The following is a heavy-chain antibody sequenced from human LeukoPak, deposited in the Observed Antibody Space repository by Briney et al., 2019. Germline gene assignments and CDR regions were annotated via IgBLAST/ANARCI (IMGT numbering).Heavy chain of an antibody. CDR3: AKDQLAVAGTGGMDY. J-gene: IGHJ4*02. D-gene: IGHD6-19*01. Sequence: GGSLRLSCAASGFTFSSYAMHWVRQAPGKGLEWVSLISWDGGSTYYADSVKGRFTISRDNSKNSLYLQMNSLRAEDTALYYCAKDQLAVAGTGGMDYWGQGTLVTVSS. V-gene: IGHV3-43D*03. CDR2: ISWDGGST. CDR1: GFTFSSYA.